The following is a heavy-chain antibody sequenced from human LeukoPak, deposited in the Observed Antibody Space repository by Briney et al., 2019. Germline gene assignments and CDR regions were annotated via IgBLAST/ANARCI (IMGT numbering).Heavy chain of an antibody. CDR2: IYYSGST. D-gene: IGHD2-15*01. CDR3: ARATAPSSPYWPAVPLFDY. V-gene: IGHV4-30-4*08. CDR1: GGSISSGDYY. Sequence: SQTLSLTCTVSGGSISSGDYYWSWIRQPPGKGLEWIGYIYYSGSTYYNPSLKSRVTISVDTSKNQFSLKLSSVTAADTAVYSCARATAPSSPYWPAVPLFDYWGQGTLVTVSS. J-gene: IGHJ4*02.